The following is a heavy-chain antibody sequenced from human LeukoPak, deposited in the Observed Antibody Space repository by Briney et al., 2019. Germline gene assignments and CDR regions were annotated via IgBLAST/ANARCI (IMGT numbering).Heavy chain of an antibody. D-gene: IGHD1-1*01. CDR2: INHNGNVN. CDR1: GFTFSSYW. J-gene: IGHJ6*02. V-gene: IGHV3-7*01. Sequence: PGGSLRLSCAASGFTFSSYWMNWARQAPGKRLEWVASINHNGNVNYYVDSVKGRFTISRDNAKNTLFLQMNSLRAEDTAVYYCARRGTGHGMDVWGQGTTVIVSS. CDR3: ARRGTGHGMDV.